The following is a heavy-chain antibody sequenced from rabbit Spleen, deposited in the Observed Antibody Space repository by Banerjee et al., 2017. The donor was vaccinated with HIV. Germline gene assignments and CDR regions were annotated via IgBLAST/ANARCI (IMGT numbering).Heavy chain of an antibody. J-gene: IGHJ6*01. CDR1: GFSFSNNYY. CDR3: ARAASTDSDFSPYGMDL. V-gene: IGHV1S40*01. Sequence: QSLEESGGGLVKPGTSLTLTCKTSGFSFSNNYYMCWVRQAPGKGPEWIACIYNGRGNMIDYATWAKGRFTISKTSSTTVTLQMTGLTAADTATYFCARAASTDSDFSPYGMDLWGPGTLVTVS. CDR2: IYNGRGNMI. D-gene: IGHD7-1*01.